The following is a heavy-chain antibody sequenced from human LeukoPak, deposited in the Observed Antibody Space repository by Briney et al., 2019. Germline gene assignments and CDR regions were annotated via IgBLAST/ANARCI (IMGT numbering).Heavy chain of an antibody. J-gene: IGHJ3*02. CDR1: GGSSSSYY. V-gene: IGHV4-59*01. CDR2: IYYSGST. Sequence: SETLSLTCTVSGGSSSSYYWSWLRQPPGKGLEWIGYIYYSGSTNYNPSLKSRVTIAVDTSKNQFSRKLSSVTAADTAVYYCARGPSGYGSSWYLGGAFDIWGQGTMVTVSS. D-gene: IGHD6-13*01. CDR3: ARGPSGYGSSWYLGGAFDI.